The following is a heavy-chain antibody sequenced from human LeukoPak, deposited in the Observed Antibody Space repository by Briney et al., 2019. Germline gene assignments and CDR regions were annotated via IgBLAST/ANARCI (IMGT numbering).Heavy chain of an antibody. Sequence: SENLSFTSAVYGGSFSGYYWSWIRQRPGKGLEWIGEINHSGSTYYNPSLKSLVIISEDTSNNAYSLKLSSVTAADTAVYYCARGRGSSWYRRGVGYMDVWGKGTTVTVSS. J-gene: IGHJ6*03. D-gene: IGHD6-13*01. CDR2: INHSGST. CDR1: GGSFSGYY. V-gene: IGHV4-34*01. CDR3: ARGRGSSWYRRGVGYMDV.